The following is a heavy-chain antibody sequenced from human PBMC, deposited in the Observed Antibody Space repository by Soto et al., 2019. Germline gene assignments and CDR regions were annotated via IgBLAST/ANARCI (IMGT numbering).Heavy chain of an antibody. Sequence: SETLSLTCTVSGGSINSNNYYWGWIRQPPGKGLEWIGSIYYSGSTYYNASLKSRVTISVDTSKNQFSLKLSSVTAADTAVYYCARLGAYFQALDSWGQGTLVTVSS. CDR2: IYYSGST. CDR1: GGSINSNNYY. J-gene: IGHJ4*02. V-gene: IGHV4-39*01. D-gene: IGHD3-16*01. CDR3: ARLGAYFQALDS.